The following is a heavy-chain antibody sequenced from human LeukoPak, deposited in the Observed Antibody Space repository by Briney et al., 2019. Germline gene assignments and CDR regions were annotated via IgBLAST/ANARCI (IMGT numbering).Heavy chain of an antibody. V-gene: IGHV4-39*01. Sequence: SETLSLTCTVSGGSISSSSYYWGWIRQPPGKGLEWIGSIYYSGSTYYNPSLKSRVTISVDTSMNQFSLKLSSVTAADTAVYYCARSDSYGYSHYYYYMDGWGKGTTVTVSS. CDR1: GGSISSSSYY. J-gene: IGHJ6*03. CDR2: IYYSGST. CDR3: ARSDSYGYSHYYYYMDG. D-gene: IGHD5-18*01.